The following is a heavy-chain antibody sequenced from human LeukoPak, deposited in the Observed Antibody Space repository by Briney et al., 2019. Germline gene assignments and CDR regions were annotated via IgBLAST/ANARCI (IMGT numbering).Heavy chain of an antibody. CDR2: IIPIFGTA. CDR1: GYTFTGYG. J-gene: IGHJ4*02. Sequence: ASVKVSCKASGYTFTGYGISWVRQAPGQGLEWMGGIIPIFGTANYAQKFQGRVTITADESTSTAYMELSSLRSEDTAVYYCARNVGYLYFDYWGQGTLVTVSS. V-gene: IGHV1-69*13. D-gene: IGHD5-18*01. CDR3: ARNVGYLYFDY.